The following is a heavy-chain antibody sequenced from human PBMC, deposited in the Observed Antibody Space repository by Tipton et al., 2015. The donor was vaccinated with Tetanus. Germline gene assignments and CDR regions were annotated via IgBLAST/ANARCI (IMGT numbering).Heavy chain of an antibody. D-gene: IGHD3-10*01. V-gene: IGHV3-7*03. CDR1: GFTFRSYW. CDR2: IKEDGSEM. CDR3: ARTSGYFRSGAYIDV. Sequence: SLRLSCVASGFTFRSYWMSWVRQAPGKGLEWVANIKEDGSEMYYADSVKGRFTISRDNARNSLFLQMNSLRAEDTAVYYCARTSGYFRSGAYIDVWGRGTLVTVSS. J-gene: IGHJ2*01.